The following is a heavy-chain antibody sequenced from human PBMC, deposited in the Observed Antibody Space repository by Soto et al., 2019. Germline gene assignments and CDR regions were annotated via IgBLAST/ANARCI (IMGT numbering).Heavy chain of an antibody. V-gene: IGHV1-3*01. CDR2: INAGNGNT. J-gene: IGHJ4*02. CDR1: GYTFTSYA. D-gene: IGHD6-13*01. CDR3: ARDPIAETLFDY. Sequence: ASVKVSCKASGYTFTSYAMHWVRQAPGQRLEWMGWINAGNGNTKYSQKFQGRVTITRDTSASTAYTELSSLRSEDTAVYYCARDPIAETLFDYWGQGTLVTVSS.